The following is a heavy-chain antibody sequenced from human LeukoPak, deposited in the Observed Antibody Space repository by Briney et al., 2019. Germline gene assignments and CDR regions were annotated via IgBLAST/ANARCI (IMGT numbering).Heavy chain of an antibody. CDR1: GGSFSDYY. D-gene: IGHD2-2*01. CDR3: ARIGSHCSGTSCYGDY. CDR2: INHSGST. J-gene: IGHJ4*02. V-gene: IGHV4-34*01. Sequence: SSETLSLTCAVYGGSFSDYYWSWIRQPPGKGLEWIGEINHSGSTDYNPSLKSRVTMSVDTSKNQFSLRVNSVTAADTALYYCARIGSHCSGTSCYGDYWGQGTLVTVSS.